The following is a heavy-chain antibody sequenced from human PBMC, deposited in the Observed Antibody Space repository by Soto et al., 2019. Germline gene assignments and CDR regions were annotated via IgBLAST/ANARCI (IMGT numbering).Heavy chain of an antibody. CDR2: LLYDGYT. CDR3: ARLQAAVPHY. CDR1: SDSISVSPYF. V-gene: IGHV4-39*01. Sequence: QLQLQESGPGLVKPSETLSLTCTVSSDSISVSPYFWGWIRQPPGKGLDWIASLLYDGYTVYTPSLKSRAFISVNTSTNQFSLKLTSVAAADTAIYFCARLQAAVPHYWGQGTLVIVSS. J-gene: IGHJ4*02. D-gene: IGHD6-13*01.